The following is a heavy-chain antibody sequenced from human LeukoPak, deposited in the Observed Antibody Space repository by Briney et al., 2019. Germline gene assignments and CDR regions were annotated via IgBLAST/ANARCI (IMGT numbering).Heavy chain of an antibody. Sequence: PSETLSLTFTVHGGSISNYFWSWIRQPPGKGLEWIAYIYYTGSTNYNTSLKSRVTRSVDTSKNQFSLNLNSVTAADTAVYYCARHPPKSFFDCWGQRTLVTVSS. V-gene: IGHV4-59*08. CDR3: ARHPPKSFFDC. CDR1: GGSISNYF. J-gene: IGHJ4*02. D-gene: IGHD1-26*01. CDR2: IYYTGST.